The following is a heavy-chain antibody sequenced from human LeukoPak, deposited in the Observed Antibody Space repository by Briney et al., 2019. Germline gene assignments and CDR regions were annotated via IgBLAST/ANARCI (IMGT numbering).Heavy chain of an antibody. J-gene: IGHJ5*02. CDR3: ARQVPAAANSFWFDP. CDR1: GGSFSVYY. V-gene: IGHV4-34*01. Sequence: PSETLSLTCAVYGGSFSVYYWSWIRQPPGKGLEWIGEINHSGSTNYNPSLKSRVAISVDTSKNQFSLKLSSVTAADTAVYYCARQVPAAANSFWFDPWGQGTLVTVSS. CDR2: INHSGST. D-gene: IGHD2-2*01.